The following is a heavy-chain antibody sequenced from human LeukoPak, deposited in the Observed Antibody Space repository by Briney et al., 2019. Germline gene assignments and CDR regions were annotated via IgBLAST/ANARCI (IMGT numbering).Heavy chain of an antibody. CDR1: GFTFSSYS. Sequence: PGGSLRLSCAASGFTFSSYSMNWVRQAPGKGLEWVSSISSSSSYIYYADSVKGRFTISRDNAKNSLYLQMNSLRAEDTAVYYCASSGSALEWLFPGDYWGQGTLVTVSS. D-gene: IGHD3-3*01. V-gene: IGHV3-21*01. CDR2: ISSSSSYI. J-gene: IGHJ4*02. CDR3: ASSGSALEWLFPGDY.